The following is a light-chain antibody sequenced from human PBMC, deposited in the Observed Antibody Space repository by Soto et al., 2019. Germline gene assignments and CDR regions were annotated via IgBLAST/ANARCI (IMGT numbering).Light chain of an antibody. CDR3: QKYNTAPPWT. CDR2: AAS. V-gene: IGKV1-27*01. Sequence: DIQMTQSPSSLSASVGDRVTITCRASQGISNFLAWYQQKPGKVPKLLIYAASTLHSGGPSRFSGSGSGTDFTLTISSLQPEDVATYYCQKYNTAPPWTFGQGTKVEIK. J-gene: IGKJ1*01. CDR1: QGISNF.